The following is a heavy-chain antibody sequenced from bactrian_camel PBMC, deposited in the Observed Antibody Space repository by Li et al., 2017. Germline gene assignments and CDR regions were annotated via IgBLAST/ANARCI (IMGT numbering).Heavy chain of an antibody. V-gene: IGHV3S53*01. D-gene: IGHD4*01. J-gene: IGHJ4*01. Sequence: QLVESGGGPVQAGGSLRLSCAASGFAFSTWCMGWFRQAPGKQREGVAGIESDGFPSYAASVKDRISISRDNAKKTAYLQMNTLKPEDSGMYYCAAELRPDYVLQVRNILRPNGYNRCGRGTQVTVS. CDR3: AAELRPDYVLQVRNILRPNGYNR. CDR2: IESDGFP. CDR1: GFAFSTWC.